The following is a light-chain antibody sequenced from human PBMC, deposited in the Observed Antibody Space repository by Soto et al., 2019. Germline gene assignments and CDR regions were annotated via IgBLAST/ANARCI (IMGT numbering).Light chain of an antibody. Sequence: EIVLTQSPGTLSLSPGEVATLSCRASQSIGGNFLAWYQQRRGQAPRLLIHGASNRATGIPDRFSGSGSGTDFTLTITRLEPEDFAVYYCQQYGGSPRTFGQGTKVEVK. V-gene: IGKV3-20*01. J-gene: IGKJ1*01. CDR3: QQYGGSPRT. CDR2: GAS. CDR1: QSIGGNF.